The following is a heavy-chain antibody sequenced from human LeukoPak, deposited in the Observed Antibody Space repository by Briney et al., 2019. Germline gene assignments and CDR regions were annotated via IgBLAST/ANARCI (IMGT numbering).Heavy chain of an antibody. D-gene: IGHD3-16*01. CDR1: GFTFNKFP. Sequence: GRSLRLSCAASGFTFNKFPMHWVRHAPGKGLEWMAAVSSDGNIKNYADSVKGRFTISRGNSKNTLYLQMNSLSPEDAAVYYCARGDGGEVDHWGQGTLVTVSS. CDR2: VSSDGNIK. J-gene: IGHJ4*02. CDR3: ARGDGGEVDH. V-gene: IGHV3-30-3*01.